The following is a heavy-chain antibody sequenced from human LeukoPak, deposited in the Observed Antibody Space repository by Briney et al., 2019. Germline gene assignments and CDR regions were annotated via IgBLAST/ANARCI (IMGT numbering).Heavy chain of an antibody. CDR1: GFTFDDYA. J-gene: IGHJ6*02. CDR3: AKSGFNLCHDYSKCCYYYGMDV. CDR2: ISRNSGSI. D-gene: IGHD4-11*01. V-gene: IGHV3-9*01. Sequence: PGGSLRLSCAASGFTFDDYAMHWVRQAPGQGLELVSGISRNSGSICYADSVKGRFTISRDNAKNSLYLQMNSLRVEDTALYYWAKSGFNLCHDYSKCCYYYGMDVWGQGTTVTVSS.